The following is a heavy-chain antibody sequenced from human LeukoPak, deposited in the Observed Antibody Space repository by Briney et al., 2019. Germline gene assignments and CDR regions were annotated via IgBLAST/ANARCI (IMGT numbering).Heavy chain of an antibody. CDR1: GGSISSYY. J-gene: IGHJ4*02. Sequence: SETLSLTCTVSGGSISSYYWSWIRQPPGKGLEWIGYIYYSESTNYNPSLKSRVTISVDTSKNQFSLKLSSVTAADTAVYYCARENGGGESNYFDYWGQGTLVTVSS. CDR3: ARENGGGESNYFDY. D-gene: IGHD4-23*01. V-gene: IGHV4-59*01. CDR2: IYYSEST.